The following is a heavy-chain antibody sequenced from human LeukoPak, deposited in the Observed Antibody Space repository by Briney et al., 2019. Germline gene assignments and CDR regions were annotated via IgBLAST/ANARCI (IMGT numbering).Heavy chain of an antibody. D-gene: IGHD4-23*01. CDR3: TRGSDGGFDI. CDR1: GFTFSSSS. Sequence: PGGSLRLSCAASGFTFSSSSMDWVRQAPGEGLVWVSRIKSDGRSTFYAHSVKGRFTISRDNAKNTLYLQMSSLRAEDTAVYHCTRGSDGGFDIWGQGTMVTVSS. V-gene: IGHV3-74*01. J-gene: IGHJ3*02. CDR2: IKSDGRST.